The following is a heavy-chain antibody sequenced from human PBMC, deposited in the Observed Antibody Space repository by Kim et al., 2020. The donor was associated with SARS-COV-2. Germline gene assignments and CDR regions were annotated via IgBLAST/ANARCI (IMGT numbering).Heavy chain of an antibody. V-gene: IGHV4-39*01. CDR3: ARQSAATTDYFDD. CDR1: GGSISSSSYY. J-gene: IGHJ4*02. D-gene: IGHD4-17*01. CDR2: IYYSGST. Sequence: SETLSLTCTVSGGSISSSSYYWGWIRQPPGKGLEWIGSIYYSGSTYYNPSLKSRVTISVDTSKNQFSLKLSSVTAADTAVYYCARQSAATTDYFDDWGQGTLVTVFS.